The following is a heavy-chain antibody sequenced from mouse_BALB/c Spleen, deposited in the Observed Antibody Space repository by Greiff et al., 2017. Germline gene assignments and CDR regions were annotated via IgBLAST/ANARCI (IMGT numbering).Heavy chain of an antibody. CDR3: ARSWDVNY. CDR2: IDTSDSYT. J-gene: IGHJ2*01. Sequence: VQLQQPGAELVMPGASVKMSCKASGYTFTDYWMHWVKQRPGQGLEWIGAIDTSDSYTSYNQKFKGKATLTVDESSSTAYMQLSSLTSEDSAVYYCARSWDVNYWGQGTTLTVPS. CDR1: GYTFTDYW. V-gene: IGHV1-69*01. D-gene: IGHD4-1*01.